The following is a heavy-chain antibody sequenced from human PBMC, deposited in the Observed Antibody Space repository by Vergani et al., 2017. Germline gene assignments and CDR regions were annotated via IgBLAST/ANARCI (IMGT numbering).Heavy chain of an antibody. CDR1: GGSISSYY. Sequence: QVQLQESGPGLVKPSETLSLTCTVSGGSISSYYWSWIRQPPGEGLEWIGYIYYSGSTNYNPSLKSRVTISVDTSKNQFSRKLSSVTAADTAVYYCARVADYYHNAYDYYYMDVWGKGTTVTVSS. CDR2: IYYSGST. V-gene: IGHV4-59*01. CDR3: ARVADYYHNAYDYYYMDV. J-gene: IGHJ6*03. D-gene: IGHD3-22*01.